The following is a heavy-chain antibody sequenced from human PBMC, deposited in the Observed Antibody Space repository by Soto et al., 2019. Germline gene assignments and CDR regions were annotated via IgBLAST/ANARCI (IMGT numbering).Heavy chain of an antibody. D-gene: IGHD6-13*01. J-gene: IGHJ6*02. CDR3: ARHGQQQLMNEYGMGV. CDR1: GYSFTSYW. V-gene: IGHV5-51*01. Sequence: GESLKISCKGSGYSFTSYWIGWVRQMPGKGLEWMGIIYPGDSDTRYSPSFQGQVTISADKSISTAYLQWSSLKASDTAMYYCARHGQQQLMNEYGMGVWGQGTTVTVSS. CDR2: IYPGDSDT.